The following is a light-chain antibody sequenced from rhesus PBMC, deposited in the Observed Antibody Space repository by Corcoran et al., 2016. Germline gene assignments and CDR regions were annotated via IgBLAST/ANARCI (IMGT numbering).Light chain of an antibody. Sequence: DIQMTQSPSSLSASVGGRVTVTCRASQDINKELSWYQQKPGKAPTLLIYATSSLQTGVSSRFSGSGSGTDYTLTIRSLQPEDVATYCCLQDYTTPLTFGGGTKVEIK. CDR2: ATS. CDR3: LQDYTTPLT. V-gene: IGKV1-94*01. J-gene: IGKJ4*01. CDR1: QDINKE.